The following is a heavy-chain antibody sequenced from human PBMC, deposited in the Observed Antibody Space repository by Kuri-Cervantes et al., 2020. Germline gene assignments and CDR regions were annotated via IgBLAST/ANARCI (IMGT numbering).Heavy chain of an antibody. CDR1: GFTFSSNY. Sequence: GESLKISCAASGFTFSSNYMNWVRQAPGKGLEWVSSIGSGGLFYIASVKGRFTISRDNARGSVYLQMNSLRDEDTAIYYCVRGDWNYALWGKGTAVTVSS. V-gene: IGHV3-69-1*01. D-gene: IGHD1-7*01. J-gene: IGHJ6*04. CDR3: VRGDWNYAL. CDR2: IGSGGL.